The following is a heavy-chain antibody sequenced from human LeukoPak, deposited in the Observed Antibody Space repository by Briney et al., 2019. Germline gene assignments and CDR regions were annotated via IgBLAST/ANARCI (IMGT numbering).Heavy chain of an antibody. V-gene: IGHV3-9*01. Sequence: GRSLRLSCAASGFTFDDYAMHWVRQAPGKGLEWVSGISWNSGNLDYADSVKGRFTISRDNAKNSLYLQMNSLRAEDTAFYYCAKAEGFFGGYYDHWGQGTLVTVSS. D-gene: IGHD4-23*01. CDR3: AKAEGFFGGYYDH. CDR2: ISWNSGNL. CDR1: GFTFDDYA. J-gene: IGHJ4*02.